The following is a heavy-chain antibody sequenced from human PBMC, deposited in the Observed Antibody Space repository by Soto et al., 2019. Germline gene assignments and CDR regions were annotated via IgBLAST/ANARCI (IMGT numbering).Heavy chain of an antibody. V-gene: IGHV3-23*01. Sequence: GGSLRLSCAASGFTFSIYAMSWVRHAPGKGLEWVSAISGSGGSTYYADSVKGRFTISRDNSKNTLYLQMNSLRAEDTAVYYCAKDTLIAAAGIYYYYYGMDVWGQGTTVTVSS. CDR2: ISGSGGST. J-gene: IGHJ6*02. CDR3: AKDTLIAAAGIYYYYYGMDV. D-gene: IGHD6-13*01. CDR1: GFTFSIYA.